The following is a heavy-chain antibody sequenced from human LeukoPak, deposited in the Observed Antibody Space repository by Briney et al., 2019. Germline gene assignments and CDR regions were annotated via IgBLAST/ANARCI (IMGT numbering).Heavy chain of an antibody. CDR3: ARGWYFGFDL. J-gene: IGHJ3*01. D-gene: IGHD2-15*01. V-gene: IGHV6-1*01. CDR2: TYYRSKWNN. Sequence: SQTLSLTCAISGDSVSTNSVAWNWIRQSPSRGLEWLGRTYYRSKWNNDYAVSVKSRITINPDTSKNQFSLQLNSVTPDDTALYYCARGWYFGFDLWGQGTMVTVSS. CDR1: GDSVSTNSVA.